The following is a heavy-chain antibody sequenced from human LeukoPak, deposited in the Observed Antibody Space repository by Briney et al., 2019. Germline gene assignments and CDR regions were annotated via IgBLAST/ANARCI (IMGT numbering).Heavy chain of an antibody. CDR1: GFPFSSYA. Sequence: GESLRLSCAASGFPFSSYAMSWVRQSPGRGLEWVSTISNSDDSTYYADSVKGRFTISRDNSENTLFLRMNSLRAEDTAVYYCAKATGYLLWGQGTLVIVSS. D-gene: IGHD1-14*01. J-gene: IGHJ4*02. CDR2: ISNSDDST. CDR3: AKATGYLL. V-gene: IGHV3-23*01.